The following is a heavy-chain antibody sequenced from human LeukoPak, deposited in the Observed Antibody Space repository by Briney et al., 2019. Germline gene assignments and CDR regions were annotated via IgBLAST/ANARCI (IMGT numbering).Heavy chain of an antibody. Sequence: SGGSLRLSCAASRFTFSKSAMTWVRQAPGTGLEWVSAISGRGGHTYYADSVKGRFTISRDNSKNRLYLQMSSLRAEDTAVYYCAKREAEESGPIDYWGQGTLVTVSS. CDR2: ISGRGGHT. CDR3: AKREAEESGPIDY. V-gene: IGHV3-23*01. D-gene: IGHD3-3*01. J-gene: IGHJ4*02. CDR1: RFTFSKSA.